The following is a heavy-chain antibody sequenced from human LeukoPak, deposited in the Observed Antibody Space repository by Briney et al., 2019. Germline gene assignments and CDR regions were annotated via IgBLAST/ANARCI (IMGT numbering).Heavy chain of an antibody. CDR2: IIPILGIA. V-gene: IGHV1-69*04. Sequence: SVKVSCKASGGTFSSYAISWVRQAPGQGLEWMGRIIPILGIANYAQKFQGRVTITADKSTSTAYMELSSLRSEDTAVYYCARDPGDGYNYFDYWGQGTLVTVSS. CDR3: ARDPGDGYNYFDY. J-gene: IGHJ4*02. D-gene: IGHD5-24*01. CDR1: GGTFSSYA.